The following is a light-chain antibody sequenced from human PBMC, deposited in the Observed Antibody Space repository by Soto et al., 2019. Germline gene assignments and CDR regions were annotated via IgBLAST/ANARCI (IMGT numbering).Light chain of an antibody. CDR2: SID. V-gene: IGLV1-44*01. J-gene: IGLJ2*01. CDR3: ATWDDSLNGVV. Sequence: QLVLTQPPSASGTPGQRVTISCSGSSSNIGSNTVNWYQQLPGTAPIHLIYSIDQRPSGVPDRFSGSKSGSSASLAISGLQSEDEADYYCATWDDSLNGVVFGGGTKLTVL. CDR1: SSNIGSNT.